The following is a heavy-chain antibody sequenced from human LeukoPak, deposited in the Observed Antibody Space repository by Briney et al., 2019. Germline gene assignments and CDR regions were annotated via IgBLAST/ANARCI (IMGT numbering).Heavy chain of an antibody. D-gene: IGHD6-6*01. J-gene: IGHJ4*02. CDR2: VYYTGNT. Sequence: KASETLSLACCVSGGSVSNYYWSWIRQPPGKGLEWTGYVYYTGNTNYNPSLKSRFTMFEDKSKNQFSLRLYSVAVGDTAVYYCARQCANSSSSYFDHWGQGSLVTVSS. V-gene: IGHV4-59*08. CDR3: ARQCANSSSSYFDH. CDR1: GGSVSNYY.